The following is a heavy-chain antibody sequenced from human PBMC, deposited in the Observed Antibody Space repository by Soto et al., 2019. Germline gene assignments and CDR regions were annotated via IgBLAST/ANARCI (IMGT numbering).Heavy chain of an antibody. D-gene: IGHD2-15*01. CDR2: INYSWGT. J-gene: IGHJ4*02. Sequence: VQLQESGPGLVKPSQTLSLTCTVSGDSISSNGYYWSWIRQHPEKGRDWIGYINYSWGTYYSSSLKSRVTISGDTSKNQFSMKLSSVTAAETAVYYSASATGGREGYWGQGTLVSVSS. V-gene: IGHV4-31*03. CDR3: ASATGGREGY. CDR1: GDSISSNGYY.